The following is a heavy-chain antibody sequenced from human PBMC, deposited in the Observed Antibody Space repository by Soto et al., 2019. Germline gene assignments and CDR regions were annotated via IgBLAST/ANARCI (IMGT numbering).Heavy chain of an antibody. J-gene: IGHJ4*02. Sequence: EVQLVESGGGLVQPGESLRLSCAASGFTFSRYWMHWVRQGPGKGLVWVARITNDGRSIGYADSVKGRFTISRDNAKNTLYLQINSLRAEDTAVYYCARDGDGDYPVDYWGQGTLVTVSS. CDR2: ITNDGRSI. CDR3: ARDGDGDYPVDY. CDR1: GFTFSRYW. D-gene: IGHD4-17*01. V-gene: IGHV3-74*01.